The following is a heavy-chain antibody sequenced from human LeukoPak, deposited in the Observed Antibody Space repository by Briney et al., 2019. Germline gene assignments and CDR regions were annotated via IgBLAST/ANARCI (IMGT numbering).Heavy chain of an antibody. V-gene: IGHV1-2*06. CDR2: INPNSGGT. Sequence: GASVKVSCKASGYTFTDYYIHWVRQAPGQGLEWMGRINPNSGGTNYAQKFQGRVTMTRDTSISTAYMELRRLRSDDTAVYYCARDFERSDYWGQGTLVTVSS. CDR3: ARDFERSDY. J-gene: IGHJ4*02. CDR1: GYTFTDYY.